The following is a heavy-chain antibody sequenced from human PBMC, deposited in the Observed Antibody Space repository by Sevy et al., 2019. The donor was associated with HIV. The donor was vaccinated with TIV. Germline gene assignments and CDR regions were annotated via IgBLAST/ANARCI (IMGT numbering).Heavy chain of an antibody. V-gene: IGHV1-2*06. D-gene: IGHD3-16*02. CDR3: ARSPYYDYIWGSYRLPHPFDI. CDR1: GYTFTGYY. CDR2: INPNSGGP. J-gene: IGHJ3*02. Sequence: ASVKVSCKASGYTFTGYYMHWVRQAPGQGLEWMGRINPNSGGPNYAQKFQGRVTMTRDTSISTAYMELGRLRSDDTAVYYCARSPYYDYIWGSYRLPHPFDIWGQGTMVTVSS.